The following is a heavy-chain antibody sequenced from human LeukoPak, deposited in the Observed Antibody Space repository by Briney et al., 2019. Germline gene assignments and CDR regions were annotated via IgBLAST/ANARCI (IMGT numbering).Heavy chain of an antibody. J-gene: IGHJ4*02. V-gene: IGHV3-23*01. CDR2: ISGSGGST. CDR3: AKKRYQLLSHFDY. CDR1: GFTFSSYA. Sequence: PGGSLRLSCTASGFTFSSYAMSWVRQAPGKGLEWVSAISGSGGSTYYADSVKGRFTISRDNSKNTLYLQMNSLRAEDTAVYYCAKKRYQLLSHFDYWGQGTLVTVSS. D-gene: IGHD2-2*01.